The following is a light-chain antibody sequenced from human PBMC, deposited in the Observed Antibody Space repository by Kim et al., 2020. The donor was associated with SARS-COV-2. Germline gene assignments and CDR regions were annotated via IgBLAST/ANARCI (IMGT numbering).Light chain of an antibody. CDR3: LVWDSGSDHPV. Sequence: PGRRASNSGGGDNIGDERVHWFKRGPGRDPVLVRYYDGDRPSGIPERFAGSNSAKTATLTISRVGDGDGADYYCLVWDSGSDHPVFGGGTQLTVL. J-gene: IGLJ2*01. CDR2: YDG. V-gene: IGLV3-21*04. CDR1: NIGDER.